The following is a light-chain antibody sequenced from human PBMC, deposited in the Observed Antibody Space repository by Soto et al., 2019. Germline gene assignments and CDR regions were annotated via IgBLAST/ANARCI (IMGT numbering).Light chain of an antibody. V-gene: IGKV1-5*01. CDR1: RGISSW. CDR3: QQANSFPLT. CDR2: DAS. J-gene: IGKJ4*01. Sequence: IQMTQTPSTLSASVGDRVTITCRASRGISSWLAWFQQKPGKAPKLLIYDASTLESGVPSRFSGSGSGTEFTLTITSLQPDDFATYYCQQANSFPLTFGGGTKVEIK.